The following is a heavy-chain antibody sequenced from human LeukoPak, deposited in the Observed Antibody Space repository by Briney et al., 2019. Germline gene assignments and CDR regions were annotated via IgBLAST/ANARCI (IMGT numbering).Heavy chain of an antibody. V-gene: IGHV1-2*04. Sequence: GASVKVSCKASGYTFTGYYMHWVRQAPGQGLEWMGWINPNSGGTSYAQKFQGWVTMTRDTSISTAYMELSRLRSDDTAVYYCARRSVGDAFDIWGQGTMVTVSS. J-gene: IGHJ3*02. CDR3: ARRSVGDAFDI. CDR2: INPNSGGT. CDR1: GYTFTGYY.